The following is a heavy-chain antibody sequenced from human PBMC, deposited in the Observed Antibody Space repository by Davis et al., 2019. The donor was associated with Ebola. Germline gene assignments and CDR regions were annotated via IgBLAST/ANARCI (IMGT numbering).Heavy chain of an antibody. D-gene: IGHD3-10*01. CDR2: ISAYNGNT. J-gene: IGHJ6*02. Sequence: AASVKVSRKASGYTFTSYGISWVRQAPGQGLEWMGWISAYNGNTNYAQKLQGRVTMTTDTSTSTAYMELRSLRSDDTAVYYCARGITMVRGVTPMDVWGQGTTVTVSS. CDR1: GYTFTSYG. CDR3: ARGITMVRGVTPMDV. V-gene: IGHV1-18*01.